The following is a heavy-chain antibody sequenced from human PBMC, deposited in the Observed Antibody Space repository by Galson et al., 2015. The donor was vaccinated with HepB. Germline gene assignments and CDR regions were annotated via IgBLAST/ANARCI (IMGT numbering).Heavy chain of an antibody. Sequence: SVKVSCKASGYTFTNYGISWVRQAPGQGLEWMGWISAYNGDTNYAPKVQARITMTTDTSTSTAYMELRSLRSDDTAVYYCARPISRGTYGIWGQGTMVSVSS. D-gene: IGHD3-10*01. CDR1: GYTFTNYG. J-gene: IGHJ3*02. CDR2: ISAYNGDT. CDR3: ARPISRGTYGI. V-gene: IGHV1-18*01.